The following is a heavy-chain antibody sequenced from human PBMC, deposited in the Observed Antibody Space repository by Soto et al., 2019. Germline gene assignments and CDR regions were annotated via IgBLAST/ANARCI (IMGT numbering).Heavy chain of an antibody. CDR3: AKDRARDGMDV. J-gene: IGHJ6*02. Sequence: GGSLRLSCAASGFTFDDYAMHWVRQAPGKGLEWVSGISWNSGSIGYADSVKGRFTISRDNAKNSLYLQMNSLRAEDTALYYCAKDRARDGMDVWGQGTTVTVSS. CDR1: GFTFDDYA. CDR2: ISWNSGSI. V-gene: IGHV3-9*01.